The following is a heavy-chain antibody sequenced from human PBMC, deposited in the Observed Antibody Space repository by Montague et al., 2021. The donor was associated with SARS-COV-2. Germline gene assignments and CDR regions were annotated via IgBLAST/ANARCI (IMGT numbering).Heavy chain of an antibody. Sequence: SETLSLTCTVSGGSISSSSYYWGWIRQPPGKGLEWIGSIYYSGSTYYNPSLKSRVTIPVDTSKNQFSLKLSSVTAADTAVYYCARDQGYNWNYYYYGMDVWGQGTTVTVSS. D-gene: IGHD1-20*01. J-gene: IGHJ6*02. CDR1: GGSISSSSYY. CDR2: IYYSGST. CDR3: ARDQGYNWNYYYYGMDV. V-gene: IGHV4-39*07.